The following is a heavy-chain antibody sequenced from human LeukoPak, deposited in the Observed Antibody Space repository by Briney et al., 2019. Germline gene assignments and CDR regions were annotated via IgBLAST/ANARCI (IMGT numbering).Heavy chain of an antibody. J-gene: IGHJ4*02. Sequence: TSETLSLTWTVSGDSITTGNYYWSWVRQPAGKGLEWIGRVYTSGATNSNPSLKNRVSISIDPSKNQFSLDLDSVTAADTAVYYCARGGSSWPIPPHWFHYWGPGVLVTVSS. CDR2: VYTSGAT. CDR1: GDSITTGNYY. V-gene: IGHV4-61*02. CDR3: ARGGSSWPIPPHWFHY. D-gene: IGHD6-13*01.